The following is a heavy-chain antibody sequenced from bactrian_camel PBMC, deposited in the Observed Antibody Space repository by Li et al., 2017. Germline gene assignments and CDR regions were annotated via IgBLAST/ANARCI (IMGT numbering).Heavy chain of an antibody. Sequence: HVQLVESGGGSVQAGGSLRLSCAASGYTFSSSCMGWFRQTPGKEREGIAAIRRSGGETWYAGSVKGRFTISQDSAENTVYLQMNSLKPEDTAMYYCAARGPYCYTKLSVADFTYWGQGTQVTVS. D-gene: IGHD2*01. J-gene: IGHJ6*01. CDR3: AARGPYCYTKLSVADFTY. CDR1: GYTFSSSC. V-gene: IGHV3-3*01. CDR2: IRRSGGET.